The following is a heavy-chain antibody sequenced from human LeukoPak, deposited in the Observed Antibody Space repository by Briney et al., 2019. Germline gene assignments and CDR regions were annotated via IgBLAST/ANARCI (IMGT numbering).Heavy chain of an antibody. V-gene: IGHV3-21*01. CDR1: AFTFSSYS. Sequence: PGGSLRLSCAASAFTFSSYSMNWVRQAPGKGLEWVSSISSSSTYIYYADSVKGRFTISRDNAKNSLYLQMNSLRAEDTAVYYCTREKQVGASSDYWGQGTLVTVSS. D-gene: IGHD1-26*01. J-gene: IGHJ4*02. CDR3: TREKQVGASSDY. CDR2: ISSSSTYI.